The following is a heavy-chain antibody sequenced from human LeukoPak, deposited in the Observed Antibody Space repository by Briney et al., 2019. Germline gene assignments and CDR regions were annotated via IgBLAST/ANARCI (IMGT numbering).Heavy chain of an antibody. D-gene: IGHD5-18*01. CDR3: ARETVDTAMVTGYYYYYVDV. V-gene: IGHV3-7*01. J-gene: IGHJ6*03. Sequence: PGGSLRLSCAASGFTFSSYWMSWVRQAPGKGLEWVANIKQEGSEKYYVDSVKGRFTISRDNAKNSLYLQMNSLRAEDTAVYYCARETVDTAMVTGYYYYYVDVWGKGTTVTVSS. CDR2: IKQEGSEK. CDR1: GFTFSSYW.